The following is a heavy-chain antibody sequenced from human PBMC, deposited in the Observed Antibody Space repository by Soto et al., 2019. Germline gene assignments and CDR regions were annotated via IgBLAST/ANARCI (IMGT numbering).Heavy chain of an antibody. D-gene: IGHD6-19*01. Sequence: EMHLVQSGGGLVKPGGSLRLSCVASRFNFSAAWLNWIRQAPGKGLEWVGRIKPKSEGETADYTAPVRGRFTISRDDSQNTLHLQMDSLKTEDTAVYYCATGPYSGGPTWGLGVLVTVSS. CDR1: RFNFSAAW. CDR3: ATGPYSGGPT. J-gene: IGHJ4*02. V-gene: IGHV3-15*07. CDR2: IKPKSEGETA.